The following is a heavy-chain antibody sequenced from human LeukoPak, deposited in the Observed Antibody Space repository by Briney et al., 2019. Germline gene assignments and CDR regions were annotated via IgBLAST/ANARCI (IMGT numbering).Heavy chain of an antibody. D-gene: IGHD3-22*01. J-gene: IGHJ4*02. CDR1: GFTFSSYS. V-gene: IGHV3-21*01. CDR2: ISSSSSYI. Sequence: GGSLRLSCAASGFTFSSYSMNWVRQAPGKGLQWVSSISSSSSYIYYADSVKGRFTISRDNAKNSLYLQMNSMRAEETAVYYCARAYYDSRGNYWGQGTLVTVSS. CDR3: ARAYYDSRGNY.